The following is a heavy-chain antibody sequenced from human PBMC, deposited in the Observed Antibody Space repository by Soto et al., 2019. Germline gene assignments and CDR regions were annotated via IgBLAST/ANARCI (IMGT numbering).Heavy chain of an antibody. V-gene: IGHV4-30-2*02. CDR2: IYHSGST. CDR3: ARHAYYGPENDFWSGYGGVDAFDI. J-gene: IGHJ3*02. D-gene: IGHD3-3*01. CDR1: GGSISSGGYS. Sequence: PSETLSLTCAVSGGSISSGGYSWSWIRQPPGKGLEWIGYIYHSGSTYYNPSLKSRVTISVDRSKNQFSLKLSSVTAADTAVYYCARHAYYGPENDFWSGYGGVDAFDIWGQGTMVTVSS.